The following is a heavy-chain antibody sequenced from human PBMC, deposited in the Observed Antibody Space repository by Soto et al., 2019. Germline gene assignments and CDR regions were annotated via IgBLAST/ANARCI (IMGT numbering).Heavy chain of an antibody. Sequence: EVQLVESGGGLVQPGRSLRLSCAASGFTFDDYAMHWVRQAPGKGLEWVSGISWNSGSIGYADSVKGRFTISRDNAKNSLYLQMNSLRAEDTALYYCAKDYYDSSGYPYYFDYWGQGTLVTDSS. CDR2: ISWNSGSI. D-gene: IGHD3-22*01. CDR3: AKDYYDSSGYPYYFDY. CDR1: GFTFDDYA. J-gene: IGHJ4*02. V-gene: IGHV3-9*01.